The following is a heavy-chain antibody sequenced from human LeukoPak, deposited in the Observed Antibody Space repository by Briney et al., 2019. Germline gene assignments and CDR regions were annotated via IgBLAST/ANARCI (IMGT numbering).Heavy chain of an antibody. J-gene: IGHJ4*02. CDR1: GGSISSSSYY. D-gene: IGHD6-6*01. Sequence: SETLSLTCTVSGGSISSSSYYWGWIRQPPGKGLEWIGSIYYSGGTYYNPSLKSRVTIPVDTSKNQFSLKLSSVTAADTAVYYCARRLSTYSSSPYFDYWGQGTLVTVSS. V-gene: IGHV4-39*01. CDR3: ARRLSTYSSSPYFDY. CDR2: IYYSGGT.